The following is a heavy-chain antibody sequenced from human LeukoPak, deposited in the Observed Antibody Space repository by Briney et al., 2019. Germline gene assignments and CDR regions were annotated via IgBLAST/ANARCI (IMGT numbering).Heavy chain of an antibody. CDR2: VIAYNGNT. D-gene: IGHD3-10*01. J-gene: IGHJ4*02. Sequence: ASVKVSCKASGYTFTSCGISWVRQAPGQGLGWMVWVIAYNGNTNYAQKLQGRVTMTTDTSTSTAYMELRSMRSDDTAVYHCARAGHRILWLGELTSGGIFAYWGQGTLVTVSS. CDR1: GYTFTSCG. CDR3: ARAGHRILWLGELTSGGIFAY. V-gene: IGHV1-18*04.